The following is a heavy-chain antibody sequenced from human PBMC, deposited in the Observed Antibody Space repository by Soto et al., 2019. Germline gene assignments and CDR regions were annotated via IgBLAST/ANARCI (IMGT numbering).Heavy chain of an antibody. Sequence: QVQLVQSGAEVKKPGASVKVSCKASGYTFTSYGISWVRQAPGQGLEWMGWISPYNGNTNYAQKLQGRVTMTTETATRTHDMELRSLSSADTGVYYCASDEAAHTFDPWGRGSLVTVSS. V-gene: IGHV1-18*01. CDR1: GYTFTSYG. J-gene: IGHJ5*02. CDR2: ISPYNGNT. D-gene: IGHD6-13*01. CDR3: ASDEAAHTFDP.